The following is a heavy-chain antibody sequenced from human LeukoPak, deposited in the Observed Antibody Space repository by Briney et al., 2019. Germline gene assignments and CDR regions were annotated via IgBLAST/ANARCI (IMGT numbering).Heavy chain of an antibody. CDR2: IIPIFGTA. Sequence: SVKVSCKASGGTFSSYAISWVRQAPGQGLEWMGGIIPIFGTASYAQKFQGRVTMTRDTSTSTVYMELSSLRSEDTAVYYCARAKAPVLGFWSGYYDGSDDYGMDVWGQGTTVTVYS. CDR1: GGTFSSYA. D-gene: IGHD3-3*01. J-gene: IGHJ6*02. V-gene: IGHV1-69*05. CDR3: ARAKAPVLGFWSGYYDGSDDYGMDV.